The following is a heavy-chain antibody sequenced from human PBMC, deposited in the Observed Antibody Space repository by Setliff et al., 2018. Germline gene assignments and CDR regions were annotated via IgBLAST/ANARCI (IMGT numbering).Heavy chain of an antibody. CDR2: INHRGST. D-gene: IGHD2-2*01. J-gene: IGHJ3*02. Sequence: SETLSLTCGVSGYSISSGHFWGWIRQPPGKGLEWIEEINHRGSTNYNPSLRSRVTISVDTSKNQFSLILRSVTAADTAVYYCARGRMRGSCSGPSCTYDPFDIWGQGTPVTVSS. CDR1: GYSISSGHF. CDR3: ARGRMRGSCSGPSCTYDPFDI. V-gene: IGHV4-38-2*01.